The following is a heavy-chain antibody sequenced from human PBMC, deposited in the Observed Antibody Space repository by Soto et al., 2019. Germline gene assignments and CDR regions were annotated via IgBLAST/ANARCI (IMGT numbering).Heavy chain of an antibody. Sequence: SVKVSCKASGYTFTSYGINWVRQAPGLGLEWVGRINPILSMSNYAQKFQGRVTMTADKSTSTAYMELRSLRSEDTAMYYCATSYGSGYRAFDYWGQGALVTVSS. CDR3: ATSYGSGYRAFDY. J-gene: IGHJ4*02. V-gene: IGHV1-69*04. CDR1: GYTFTSYG. D-gene: IGHD3-10*01. CDR2: INPILSMS.